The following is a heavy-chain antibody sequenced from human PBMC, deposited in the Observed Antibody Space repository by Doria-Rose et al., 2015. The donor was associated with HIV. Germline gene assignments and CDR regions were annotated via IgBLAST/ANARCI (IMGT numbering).Heavy chain of an antibody. Sequence: VQESGPGLVKPSQTLSLTCTVSGDSIDGSDYYWSWIRQPPGKGLEWIGYIYYTGRTYYNPSLESRATISLYTSKNQFSLKLISVTAADTAVYYCARGSTSSAFGVDVWGQGTTVTVSS. D-gene: IGHD6-13*01. CDR1: GDSIDGSDYY. V-gene: IGHV4-30-4*01. CDR2: IYYTGRT. CDR3: ARGSTSSAFGVDV. J-gene: IGHJ6*02.